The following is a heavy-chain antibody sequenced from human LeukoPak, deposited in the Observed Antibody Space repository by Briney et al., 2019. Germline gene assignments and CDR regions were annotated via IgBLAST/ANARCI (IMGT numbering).Heavy chain of an antibody. Sequence: GGSLRLSCAASGFTLDSYWMTWVRQAPGKGLEWISYIGISSGNTKYADSVKGRFSISADNAKNSVYLQMDSLRLEDTAVYYCARDHNYAFDNWGQGTLVTVSS. J-gene: IGHJ4*02. CDR3: ARDHNYAFDN. D-gene: IGHD1-1*01. CDR1: GFTLDSYW. CDR2: IGISSGNT. V-gene: IGHV3-48*04.